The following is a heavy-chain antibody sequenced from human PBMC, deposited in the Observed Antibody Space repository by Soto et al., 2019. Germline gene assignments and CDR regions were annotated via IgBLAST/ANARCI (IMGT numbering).Heavy chain of an antibody. Sequence: QVQLVESGGGVVQPGRSLRLSCAASGFTFSSFAIHWVRQAPGKGLEWVSRISYDGSNKYYADSVKGRFTISRDNSKNTLYLQMNSLRAADTAVYYCARAYDSSMNYFDYWGQGTLVTVSS. V-gene: IGHV3-30-3*01. D-gene: IGHD3-22*01. CDR3: ARAYDSSMNYFDY. CDR2: ISYDGSNK. CDR1: GFTFSSFA. J-gene: IGHJ4*02.